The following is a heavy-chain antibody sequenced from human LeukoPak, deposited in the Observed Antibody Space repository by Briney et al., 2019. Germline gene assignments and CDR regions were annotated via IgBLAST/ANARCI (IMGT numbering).Heavy chain of an antibody. CDR3: ARDLRVVIIGSFDS. D-gene: IGHD3-3*01. V-gene: IGHV3-20*04. Sequence: TGGSLRLSCRASGFTLSNAWMSWVRQAPGKGLEWVSGINWNGDSADYADSVKGRFTISRDNAKNSLYLQMNSLRAEDTALYYCARDLRVVIIGSFDSWGQGTLVTVSS. CDR2: INWNGDSA. CDR1: GFTLSNAW. J-gene: IGHJ4*02.